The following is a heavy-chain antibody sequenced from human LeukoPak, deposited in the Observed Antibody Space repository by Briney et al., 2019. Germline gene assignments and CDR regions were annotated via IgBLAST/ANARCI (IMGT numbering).Heavy chain of an antibody. CDR2: ISYDGSNK. Sequence: GGSLRLSCAASGFTFSSYGMHWVRQAPGKGLEWVAVISYDGSNKYYADSVKGRFTISRDNSKNTLYLQMNSLRAEDTAVYYCATHRYSSGWYPFDYWGQGTLVTVSS. CDR1: GFTFSSYG. D-gene: IGHD6-19*01. V-gene: IGHV3-30*03. J-gene: IGHJ4*02. CDR3: ATHRYSSGWYPFDY.